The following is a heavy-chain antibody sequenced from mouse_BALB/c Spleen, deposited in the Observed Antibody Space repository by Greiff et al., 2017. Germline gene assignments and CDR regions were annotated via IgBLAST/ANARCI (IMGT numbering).Heavy chain of an antibody. J-gene: IGHJ4*01. CDR3: ARDIYYGNYYYAMDY. CDR2: ISDGGSYT. D-gene: IGHD2-1*01. Sequence: EVQLVESGGGLVKPGGSLKLSCAASGFTFSDYYMYWVRQTPEKRLEWVATISDGGSYTYYPDSVKGRFTISRDNAKNNLYLQMSSLKSEDTAMYYCARDIYYGNYYYAMDYWGQGTSVTVSS. CDR1: GFTFSDYY. V-gene: IGHV5-4*02.